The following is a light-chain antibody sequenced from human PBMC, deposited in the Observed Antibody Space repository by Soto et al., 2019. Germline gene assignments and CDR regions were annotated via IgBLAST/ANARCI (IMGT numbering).Light chain of an antibody. V-gene: IGLV2-8*01. CDR3: SSYAGRNTLV. J-gene: IGLJ2*01. CDR1: SSDVGGYNY. CDR2: EVS. Sequence: QSALTQPPSASGSPGQSVTISCTGTSSDVGGYNYVSWYQQHPGKVPKLMIYEVSKWPSGVPDRFSSSKSGNTASLTVSGLQAEDEADYYCSSYAGRNTLVFGGGTKVTVL.